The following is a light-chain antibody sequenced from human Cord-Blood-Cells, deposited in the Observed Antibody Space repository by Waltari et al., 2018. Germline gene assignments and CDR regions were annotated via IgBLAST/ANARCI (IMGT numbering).Light chain of an antibody. V-gene: IGKV3-20*01. Sequence: EISLPPSPGTLSLSPGDRATLSCRASQSVSSSYLAWYQQKPGQAPRLLIYGASSRATGIPDRFSGSGSGTDFTLTISRLEPEDFAVYYCQQYGSSPFTFGPGTKVDIK. CDR1: QSVSSSY. CDR3: QQYGSSPFT. CDR2: GAS. J-gene: IGKJ3*01.